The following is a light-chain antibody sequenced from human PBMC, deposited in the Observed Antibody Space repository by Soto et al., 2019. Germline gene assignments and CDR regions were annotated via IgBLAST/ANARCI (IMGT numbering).Light chain of an antibody. CDR1: QSRGRNF. Sequence: EIVLTQSPGTLSLSPGERPTLSCKTSQSRGRNFLAWYKHKPGHAPRLLIYASSNRATGIPDRLSGSESGTEFTLTINRMEPEDFAVYYCQLYGISPHFGQGTKVDIK. J-gene: IGKJ1*01. V-gene: IGKV3-20*01. CDR2: ASS. CDR3: QLYGISPH.